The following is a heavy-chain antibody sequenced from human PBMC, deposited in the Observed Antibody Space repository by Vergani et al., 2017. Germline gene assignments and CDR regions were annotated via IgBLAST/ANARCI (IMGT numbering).Heavy chain of an antibody. D-gene: IGHD3-10*01. CDR3: ARVWFGELFDWFDP. V-gene: IGHV4-39*07. J-gene: IGHJ5*02. CDR2: IYYSGST. CDR1: GGSISSSSYY. Sequence: QLQLQESGPGLVKPSETLSLTCTVSGGSISSSSYYWGWIRQPPGKGLEWIGSIYYSGSTYYNPSLKSRVTISVDTSKNQFSLKLSSVTAADTAVYYCARVWFGELFDWFDPWGQGTLVTVSS.